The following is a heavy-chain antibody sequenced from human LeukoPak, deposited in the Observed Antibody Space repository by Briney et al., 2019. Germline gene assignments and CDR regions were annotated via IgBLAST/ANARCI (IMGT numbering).Heavy chain of an antibody. CDR3: AGDPPYDSGVGFDI. J-gene: IGHJ3*02. D-gene: IGHD3-3*01. CDR2: INSDGSSI. CDR1: GSTFSSYW. V-gene: IGHV3-74*01. Sequence: GGSLTLSCAASGSTFSSYWMHWVRQAPGKGLVWVSRINSDGSSISYADSVKGRFTTSRDTVKNTLYLQMNSLRVDDTAVYYCAGDPPYDSGVGFDIWGQGTMVTVSS.